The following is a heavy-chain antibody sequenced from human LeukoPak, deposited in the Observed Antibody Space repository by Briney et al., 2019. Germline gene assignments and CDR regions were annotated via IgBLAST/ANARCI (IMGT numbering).Heavy chain of an antibody. CDR2: INPDGTSP. CDR1: GFTFRNYW. Sequence: GGSLRLSCAVSGFTFRNYWMHWARQVPGKGLVWVSRINPDGTSPHYADSVKGRFTISRDNARNILYLQMNSLRVEDTAIYYCVRGTNDWTGIDYWGQGILVTVSS. D-gene: IGHD2-8*01. CDR3: VRGTNDWTGIDY. V-gene: IGHV3-74*01. J-gene: IGHJ4*02.